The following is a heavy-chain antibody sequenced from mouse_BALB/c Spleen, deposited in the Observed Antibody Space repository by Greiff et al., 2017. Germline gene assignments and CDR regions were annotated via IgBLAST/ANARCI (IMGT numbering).Heavy chain of an antibody. Sequence: EVKLVESGGGLVQPGGSLKLSCAASGFTFSSYAMSWVRQSPEKRLEWVAEISSGGSYTYYPDTVTGRFTISRDNAKNTLYLEMSSLRSEDAAMYYCARDRGNYYAMDYWGQGTSVTVSS. CDR2: ISSGGSYT. D-gene: IGHD2-1*01. V-gene: IGHV5-9-4*01. CDR1: GFTFSSYA. CDR3: ARDRGNYYAMDY. J-gene: IGHJ4*01.